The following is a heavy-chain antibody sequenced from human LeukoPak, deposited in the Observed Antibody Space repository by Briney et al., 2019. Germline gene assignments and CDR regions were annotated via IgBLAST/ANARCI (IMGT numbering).Heavy chain of an antibody. V-gene: IGHV3-11*04. J-gene: IGHJ4*02. CDR2: ISSSGSTI. Sequence: GGSLRLSCAASGFTFSDYYVSWIRQAPGKGLEWVSYISSSGSTIYYADSVKGRFTISRDNAKNSLYLQMNSLRAEDTAVYYCARGADTGGSSWYLLYYFDYWGQGTLVTVSS. CDR1: GFTFSDYY. CDR3: ARGADTGGSSWYLLYYFDY. D-gene: IGHD6-13*01.